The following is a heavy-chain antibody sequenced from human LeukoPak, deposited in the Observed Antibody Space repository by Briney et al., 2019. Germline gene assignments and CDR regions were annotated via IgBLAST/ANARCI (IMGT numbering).Heavy chain of an antibody. J-gene: IGHJ3*02. Sequence: GGSLRLSCAASGFTFSSYAMHWVRQAPGKGLEYVSAISSNGGSTYYANSVKDRFTISRDNSKNTLYLQMGSLRAEDMAVYYCARRTGRGDYDMSFDIWGQGTMVTVSS. CDR2: ISSNGGST. CDR1: GFTFSSYA. V-gene: IGHV3-64*01. CDR3: ARRTGRGDYDMSFDI. D-gene: IGHD4-17*01.